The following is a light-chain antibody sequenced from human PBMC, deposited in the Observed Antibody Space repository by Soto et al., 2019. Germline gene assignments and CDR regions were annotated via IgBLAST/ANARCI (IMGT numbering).Light chain of an antibody. Sequence: EIVMTQSPATLSVSPGERATLSCRASQSVSSNLAWYQQKPGQAPRLLIYGASTRATGIPARFSGSGSGTEFTLTISSLQSEDFAVYYCQQYNNWPNTYGQGNKLEIK. V-gene: IGKV3-15*01. CDR3: QQYNNWPNT. CDR1: QSVSSN. CDR2: GAS. J-gene: IGKJ2*01.